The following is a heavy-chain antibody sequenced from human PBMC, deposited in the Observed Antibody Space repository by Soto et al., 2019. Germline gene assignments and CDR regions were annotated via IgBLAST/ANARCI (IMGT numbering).Heavy chain of an antibody. CDR3: ARDGEGQLDY. J-gene: IGHJ4*02. CDR2: ISSSSSYI. D-gene: IGHD6-6*01. CDR1: RFTFGRYT. V-gene: IGHV3-21*01. Sequence: PGGSRGLYCSASRFTFGRYTMNWARQAPGKGLEWVSSISSSSSYIYYADSVKGRFTISRDNAKNSLYLQMNSLRAEDTAVYYCARDGEGQLDYWGQGNLVTVSS.